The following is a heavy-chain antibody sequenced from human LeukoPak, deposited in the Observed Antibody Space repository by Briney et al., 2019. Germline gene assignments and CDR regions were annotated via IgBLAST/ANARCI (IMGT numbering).Heavy chain of an antibody. Sequence: GGSLRLSCAASGFTFSSYAMSWVRQAPGKGLEWVSAISGSGGSTYYADSVKGRFTISRDNSKNTLYLQMNSLRAEDTAVYYCAKVRQRYCSSTSCLSYYYYYYGMDVWGQGTTVTVSS. V-gene: IGHV3-23*01. J-gene: IGHJ6*02. CDR3: AKVRQRYCSSTSCLSYYYYYYGMDV. CDR1: GFTFSSYA. D-gene: IGHD2-2*01. CDR2: ISGSGGST.